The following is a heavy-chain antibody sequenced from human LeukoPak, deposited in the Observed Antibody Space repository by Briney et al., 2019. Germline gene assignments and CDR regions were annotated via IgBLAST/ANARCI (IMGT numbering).Heavy chain of an antibody. CDR3: VRDRELTY. D-gene: IGHD3-10*01. CDR2: VYSSGNT. V-gene: IGHV4-4*08. J-gene: IGHJ4*02. CDR1: DGSLSIYY. Sequence: AETLPLTCTVSDGSLSIYYWSWIRQPPGKGLEWIGYVYSSGNTNYSPSLKGRAIISADTSKNQFSLKLTSVTAADTAVYYCVRDRELTYGGQGILVTVSS.